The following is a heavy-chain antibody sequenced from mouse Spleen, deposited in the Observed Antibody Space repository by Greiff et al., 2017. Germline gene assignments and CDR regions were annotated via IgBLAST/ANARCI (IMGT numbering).Heavy chain of an antibody. Sequence: EVMLVESGGGLVKPGGSLKLSCAASGFTFSSYAMSWVRQTPEKRLEWVATISDGGSYTYYPDNVKGRFTISRDNAKNNLYLQMSHLKSEDTAMYYCARGTTVVAADFDYWGQGTTLTVSS. CDR2: ISDGGSYT. CDR3: ARGTTVVAADFDY. J-gene: IGHJ2*01. CDR1: GFTFSSYA. D-gene: IGHD1-1*01. V-gene: IGHV5-4*03.